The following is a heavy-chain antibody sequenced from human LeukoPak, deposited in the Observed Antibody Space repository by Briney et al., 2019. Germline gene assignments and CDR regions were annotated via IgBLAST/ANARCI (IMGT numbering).Heavy chain of an antibody. CDR1: GFTFSSYS. Sequence: PGGSLRLSCAASGFTFSSYSMNWVRQAPGKGLEWVSSISSSSSYIYYADSVKGRFTISRDNSKNTLYLQMNSLRAEDTAVYYCAKGLYFDWLSYFDYWGQGTLVTVSS. V-gene: IGHV3-21*04. D-gene: IGHD3-9*01. CDR3: AKGLYFDWLSYFDY. J-gene: IGHJ4*02. CDR2: ISSSSSYI.